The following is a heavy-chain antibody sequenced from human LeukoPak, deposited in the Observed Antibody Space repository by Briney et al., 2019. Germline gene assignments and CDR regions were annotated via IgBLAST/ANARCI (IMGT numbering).Heavy chain of an antibody. D-gene: IGHD5-18*01. J-gene: IGHJ4*02. CDR1: GGSFSGYY. CDR2: INHSGST. V-gene: IGHV4-34*01. Sequence: TSETLSLTCAVYGGSFSGYYWSWIRQPPGKGLEWIGEINHSGSTNYNPSLKSRVTISVDTSKNQFSLKLSSVTAADTAVYYCARAPVDTAMVFVYWGQGTLVTVSS. CDR3: ARAPVDTAMVFVY.